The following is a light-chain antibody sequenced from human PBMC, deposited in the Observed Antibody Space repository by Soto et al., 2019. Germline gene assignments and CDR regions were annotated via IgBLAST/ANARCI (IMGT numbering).Light chain of an antibody. CDR3: QQYGSSRWT. Sequence: EIVLTQSPGTLSLSPGERATLSCRASQSVSGSYLAWYQQRTGQAPRLLIYGASRRATGIPDRFSGSGSGTDFTFTITRLEPEDFAVYYCQQYGSSRWTFGRGTKVDIK. CDR2: GAS. J-gene: IGKJ1*01. CDR1: QSVSGSY. V-gene: IGKV3-20*01.